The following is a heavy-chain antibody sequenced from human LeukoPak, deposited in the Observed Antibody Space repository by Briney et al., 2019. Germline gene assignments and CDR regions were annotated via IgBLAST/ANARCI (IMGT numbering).Heavy chain of an antibody. CDR1: GGSISSYY. V-gene: IGHV4-4*07. D-gene: IGHD6-19*01. J-gene: IGHJ6*02. CDR3: ARDAVGQWLVPSYYYYGMDV. CDR2: IYTSGST. Sequence: SETLSLTCTVSGGSISSYYWSWIRQPAGKGLEWIGRIYTSGSTNYNPSLKSRVTMSVDTSKNQFSLKLSSVTAADTAVYYCARDAVGQWLVPSYYYYGMDVWGQGTTVTVSS.